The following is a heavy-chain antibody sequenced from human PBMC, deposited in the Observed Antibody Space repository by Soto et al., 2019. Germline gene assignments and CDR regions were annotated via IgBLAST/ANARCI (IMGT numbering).Heavy chain of an antibody. CDR3: ARGFAHCCSTRCYPDSLHD. J-gene: IGHJ4*02. D-gene: IGHD2-2*01. CDR2: IIPIFGTA. Sequence: AVKVSCKASGGTVSSYAINWLRQAPGQELEWMGGIIPIFGTANYAQKFQGRVTITAHESTSTAYMELRRLRSEDAAVYYCARGFAHCCSTRCYPDSLHDWGQGTPVTVSS. CDR1: GGTVSSYA. V-gene: IGHV1-69*01.